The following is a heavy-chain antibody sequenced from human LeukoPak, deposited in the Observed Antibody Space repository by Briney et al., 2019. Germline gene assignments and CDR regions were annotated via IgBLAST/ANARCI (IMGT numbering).Heavy chain of an antibody. Sequence: PGGSLRLSCAASGFTFNAYSMNWVRQAPGQGLEGVSSITNSGSFIYYRDSLKGRFTISRDNAKHSLFLHLNSLRDDDAAVYYCARGTDSGYDSTGSFDYWGQGALVTVSS. CDR3: ARGTDSGYDSTGSFDY. V-gene: IGHV3-21*01. D-gene: IGHD5-12*01. J-gene: IGHJ4*02. CDR2: ITNSGSFI. CDR1: GFTFNAYS.